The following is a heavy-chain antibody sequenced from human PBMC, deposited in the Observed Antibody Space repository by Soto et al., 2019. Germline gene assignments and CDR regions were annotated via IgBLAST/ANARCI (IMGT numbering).Heavy chain of an antibody. CDR2: IIPMFGTA. D-gene: IGHD3-22*01. CDR1: GGTFSTYA. V-gene: IGHV1-69*01. J-gene: IGHJ6*02. CDR3: ARDQGMKSHLGVVVTPPSYYYGMDV. Sequence: QVQLVQSVAEVKKPGSSVKVSCKASGGTFSTYAISWVRQAPGQGLEWMGGIIPMFGTANYAQKIQGRVTITADESTSTAYMELSSLRSEDTAVYYCARDQGMKSHLGVVVTPPSYYYGMDVWGQGTTVTVSS.